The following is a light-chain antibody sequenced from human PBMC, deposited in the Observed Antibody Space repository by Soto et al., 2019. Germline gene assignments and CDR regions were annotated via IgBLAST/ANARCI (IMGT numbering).Light chain of an antibody. Sequence: DIQMTQSPSALSASVGDRVTITCRASQSISSWLAWYQQKPGKAPKLLIYDASSLESRVPSRFSGSGSGTECSLTISGLRPDDFATYYCQQYNTYSYTFGQGTKLEIK. CDR3: QQYNTYSYT. J-gene: IGKJ2*01. V-gene: IGKV1-5*01. CDR1: QSISSW. CDR2: DAS.